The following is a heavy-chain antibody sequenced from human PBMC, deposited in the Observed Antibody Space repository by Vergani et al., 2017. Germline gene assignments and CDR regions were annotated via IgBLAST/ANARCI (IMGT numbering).Heavy chain of an antibody. CDR3: AKVSDNEAGFDS. CDR2: ISYDGGFE. D-gene: IGHD6-19*01. Sequence: VQLVESGGGLVQSGGPLRLFCTVSGFTYRSYRTHWVRQAPGKGLEWVAVISYDGGFEYYGDSVKGRFSISRDNSRNTLYLQMNSLRSEDTAVYYCAKVSDNEAGFDSWGQGALVTVSS. CDR1: GFTYRSYR. J-gene: IGHJ4*02. V-gene: IGHV3-30*18.